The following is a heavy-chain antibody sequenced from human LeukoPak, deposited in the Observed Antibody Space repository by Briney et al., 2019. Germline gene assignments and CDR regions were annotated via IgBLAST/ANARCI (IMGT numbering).Heavy chain of an antibody. CDR2: ITQGGSEK. V-gene: IGHV3-7*01. CDR3: ARDPFEH. J-gene: IGHJ1*01. CDR1: GFTLSNSW. Sequence: GRSLRLSCAAAGFTLSNSWMTSVSQPPGKGLEWVATITQGGSEKFYVDSVKGRFTISGDNAKNSLYLQMNSLRAEDTAVYYCARDPFEHWGQGTLVTVSS.